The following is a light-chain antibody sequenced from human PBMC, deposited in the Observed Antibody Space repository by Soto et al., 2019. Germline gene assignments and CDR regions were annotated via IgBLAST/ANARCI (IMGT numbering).Light chain of an antibody. Sequence: EIVLTQSPGTLSLSPGERATLSCRASQSVTNNYLAWYQQKAGQAPRLLIHGASSRATGIPDRFSGSGSGTDFTLSISRLEPEDFAVHYCQQRGGSQTWTFGQWTKVEIK. J-gene: IGKJ1*01. CDR1: QSVTNNY. V-gene: IGKV3-20*01. CDR2: GAS. CDR3: QQRGGSQTWT.